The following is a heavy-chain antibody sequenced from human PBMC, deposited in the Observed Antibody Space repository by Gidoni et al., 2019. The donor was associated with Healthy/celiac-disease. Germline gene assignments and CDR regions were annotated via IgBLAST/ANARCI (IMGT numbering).Heavy chain of an antibody. Sequence: QVHLVQSGAEVTKPGASVKVSCKASGYTFTSYDINWVRQATGQGLEWMGWMNPNSGNTGYAQKFQGRVTMTRNTSISTAYMELSSLRSEDTAVYYCARGRGYSYGRPFDYWGQGTLVTVSS. D-gene: IGHD5-18*01. CDR3: ARGRGYSYGRPFDY. V-gene: IGHV1-8*01. CDR1: GYTFTSYD. J-gene: IGHJ4*02. CDR2: MNPNSGNT.